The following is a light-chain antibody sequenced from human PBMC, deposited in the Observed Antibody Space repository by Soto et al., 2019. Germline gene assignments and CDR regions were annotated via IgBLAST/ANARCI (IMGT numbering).Light chain of an antibody. V-gene: IGKV1-27*01. J-gene: IGKJ3*01. CDR2: GAS. CDR1: QGISNY. CDR3: QKYDRAPFT. Sequence: DIQMTQSPSSLSAYLGDRVTITCRASQGISNYLAWYQQKPGRLPKLLLFGASTLQSGVPARFSGSGSGTLFTLTISGLLPEDVATYYCQKYDRAPFTFGRGTKVDFK.